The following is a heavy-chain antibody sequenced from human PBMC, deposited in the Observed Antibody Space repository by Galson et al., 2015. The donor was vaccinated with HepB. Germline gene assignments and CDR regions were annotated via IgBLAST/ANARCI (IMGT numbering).Heavy chain of an antibody. V-gene: IGHV3-23*01. CDR1: GFTFSSYA. CDR2: ITGSGSRT. CDR3: AKDYDYDRSADSH. J-gene: IGHJ4*02. Sequence: SLRLSCAASGFTFSSYAMDWVRQAPGKGLEGVAGITGSGSRTSYADSVKGRFTISRDNSKNTLYLQMNSLRAEDTAVYYCAKDYDYDRSADSHWGQGTLVTVSS. D-gene: IGHD3-22*01.